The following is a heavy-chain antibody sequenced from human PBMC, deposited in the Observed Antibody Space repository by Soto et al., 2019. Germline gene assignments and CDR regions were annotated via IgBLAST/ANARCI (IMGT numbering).Heavy chain of an antibody. D-gene: IGHD6-13*01. CDR3: AKDAGSTWFNYFDS. CDR1: GFNFDEFA. Sequence: VQLVESGGNLVQPGRSLRLSCAATGFNFDEFAMHWVRQAPGKGLEWVSGIGWDSGKMGYAESVKGRFIVSRDNTTKSLYLQMNDLRPEDTALYFCAKDAGSTWFNYFDSWGQGTLVSVSS. V-gene: IGHV3-9*01. J-gene: IGHJ4*02. CDR2: IGWDSGKM.